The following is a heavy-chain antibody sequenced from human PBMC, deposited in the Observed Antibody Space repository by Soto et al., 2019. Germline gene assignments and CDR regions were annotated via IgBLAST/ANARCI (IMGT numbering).Heavy chain of an antibody. V-gene: IGHV1-2*04. CDR3: ARDESPGGYYYGMDV. CDR1: GYTFTGYY. Sequence: QVQLVQSGAEVKKPGASVKVSCKASGYTFTGYYMHWVRQAPGQGLEWMGWINPNSGGTNYAQKFQGWVTMTRDTSISIAYMELSRLRSDDTAVYYCARDESPGGYYYGMDVWGQGTTVTVSS. CDR2: INPNSGGT. J-gene: IGHJ6*02. D-gene: IGHD3-16*01.